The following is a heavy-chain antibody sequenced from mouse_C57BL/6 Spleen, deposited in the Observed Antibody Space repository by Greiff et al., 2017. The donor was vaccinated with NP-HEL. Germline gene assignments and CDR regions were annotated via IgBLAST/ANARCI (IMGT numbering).Heavy chain of an antibody. CDR2: IYPGDGDT. Sequence: VQLQQSGAELVKPGASVKISCKASGYAFSSYWMNWVKQRPGKGLEWIGQIYPGDGDTNYNGKFKGKATLTADKSSSTAYMQLSSLTSEDSAVYFCARGGRFWYFDVWGPGTTVTVSS. J-gene: IGHJ1*01. CDR3: ARGGRFWYFDV. CDR1: GYAFSSYW. V-gene: IGHV1-80*01.